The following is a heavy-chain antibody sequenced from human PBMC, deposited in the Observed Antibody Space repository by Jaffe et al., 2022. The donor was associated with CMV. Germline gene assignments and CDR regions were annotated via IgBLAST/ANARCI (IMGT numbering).Heavy chain of an antibody. J-gene: IGHJ6*03. Sequence: QVQLVQSGPEMKKPGASVKVSCKASGYTFTDHYIHWVRQAPGQGLEWMGWINPNSGGTNYAEKFQGWVTMTRDTSLDTVYLEVGRLTSDDTAVYYCARQGSCTGSCYSDLEYYYYLDVWGKGTTVTVSS. CDR2: INPNSGGT. V-gene: IGHV1-2*04. CDR3: ARQGSCTGSCYSDLEYYYYLDV. D-gene: IGHD2-15*01. CDR1: GYTFTDHY.